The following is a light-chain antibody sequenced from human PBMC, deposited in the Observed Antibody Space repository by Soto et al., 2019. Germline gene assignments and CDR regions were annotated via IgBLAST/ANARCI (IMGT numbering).Light chain of an antibody. CDR2: DAS. Sequence: DLQMTQSPSTLSASVGDRVTITCRSSQTISTWLAWYQQKPGKAPELLIHDASSLQSGVPSRFSRSGSGTEFTLTISSLRHEDFGTYYCQQYNSYSQTFGQGTKVDIK. V-gene: IGKV1-5*01. CDR3: QQYNSYSQT. CDR1: QTISTW. J-gene: IGKJ1*01.